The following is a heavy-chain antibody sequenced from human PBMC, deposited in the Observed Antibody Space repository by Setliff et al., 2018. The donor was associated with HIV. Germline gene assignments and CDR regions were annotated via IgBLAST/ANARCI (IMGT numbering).Heavy chain of an antibody. CDR2: IYYSGTT. J-gene: IGHJ5*02. V-gene: IGHV4-39*01. CDR1: GGYMRGYD. D-gene: IGHD1-20*01. CDR3: VRPASYNPGSRFDP. Sequence: PSETLSLTGTVCGGYMRGYDWRWLRQAPGKGLEWIGSIYYSGTTYYNLSVRSRVTISGDTSTNQFSLRLTSVTAAATAVYSCVRPASYNPGSRFDPWGQGTLVTVSS.